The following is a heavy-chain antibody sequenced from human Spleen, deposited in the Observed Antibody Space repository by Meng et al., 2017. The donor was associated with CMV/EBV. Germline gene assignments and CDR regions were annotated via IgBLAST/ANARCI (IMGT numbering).Heavy chain of an antibody. J-gene: IGHJ4*02. CDR3: ANPGELYYFDY. CDR1: GFTFSSYA. V-gene: IGHV3-23*01. CDR2: ISGSGGST. Sequence: GGSLRLSCAAPGFTFSSYAMSWVRQAPGKGLEWVSAISGSGGSTYYADSVKVRLTISRDNSKNTLYLQMNSLRAEDTAVYYCANPGELYYFDYLGRGTLVTVSS. D-gene: IGHD1-26*01.